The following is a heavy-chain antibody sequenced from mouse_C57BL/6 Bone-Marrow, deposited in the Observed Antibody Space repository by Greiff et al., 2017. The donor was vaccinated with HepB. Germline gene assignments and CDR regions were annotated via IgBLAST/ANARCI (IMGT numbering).Heavy chain of an antibody. Sequence: VQLQQLGAELVKPGASVKLSCKASGYTFTSYWMHWVKQRPGQGLEWIGMIHPNSGSTNYNEKFKSKATLTVDKSSSTAYMQLSSLTSEDSAVYYCARACTGYFDVWGTGTTVTVSS. CDR2: IHPNSGST. CDR1: GYTFTSYW. V-gene: IGHV1-64*01. D-gene: IGHD1-1*01. CDR3: ARACTGYFDV. J-gene: IGHJ1*03.